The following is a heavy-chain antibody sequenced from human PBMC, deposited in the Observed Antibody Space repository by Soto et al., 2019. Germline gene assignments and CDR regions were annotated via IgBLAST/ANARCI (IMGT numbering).Heavy chain of an antibody. CDR2: INSDGSST. Sequence: HPGGSLRLSCAASGFTFSSYWMHWVRQAPGKGLVWVSRINSDGSSTSYADSVKGRFTISRDNAKNTLYLQMNSLRAEDTAVYYCARKGDHYDFWSGYYTSNGMDVWGQGTTVTVSS. CDR1: GFTFSSYW. V-gene: IGHV3-74*01. J-gene: IGHJ6*02. CDR3: ARKGDHYDFWSGYYTSNGMDV. D-gene: IGHD3-3*01.